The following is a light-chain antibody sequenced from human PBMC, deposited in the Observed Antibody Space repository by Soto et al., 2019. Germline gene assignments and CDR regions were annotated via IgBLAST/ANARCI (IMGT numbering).Light chain of an antibody. CDR1: QSVLHSSNNKNY. CDR3: QQYYSTPPYT. Sequence: DIVMTQSPDSLAVSLGERATINCKSSQSVLHSSNNKNYLAWYQQKPGQPPKLLIYWASTREAGVPDRFSGSGSGTDFTLTISSLQDEDVAVYYCQQYYSTPPYTFGQGTKLEIK. CDR2: WAS. J-gene: IGKJ2*01. V-gene: IGKV4-1*01.